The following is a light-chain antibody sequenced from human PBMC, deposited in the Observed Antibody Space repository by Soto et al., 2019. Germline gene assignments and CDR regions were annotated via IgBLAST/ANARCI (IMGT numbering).Light chain of an antibody. V-gene: IGLV2-14*01. J-gene: IGLJ2*01. CDR2: EVT. CDR3: YSYTTTNTWL. CDR1: SNDVGAYNY. Sequence: ALTQPASMSGSPGQSITISCAGTSNDVGAYNYVSWYQHHPGQAPKPMIYEVTNRPSGVSPRFSGSKSGNTASLTISGLQAEDEADYYCYSYTTTNTWLFGGGTKVTAL.